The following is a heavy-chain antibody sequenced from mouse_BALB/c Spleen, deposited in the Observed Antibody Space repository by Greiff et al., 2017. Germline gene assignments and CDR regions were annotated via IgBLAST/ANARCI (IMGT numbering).Heavy chain of an antibody. J-gene: IGHJ4*01. V-gene: IGHV5-12-2*01. CDR3: ARLSFLYAMDY. CDR1: GFTFSSYT. Sequence: EVQLVESGGGLVQPGGSLKLSCAASGFTFSSYTMSWVRQTPEKRLEWVAYISNGGGSTYYPDTVKGRFTISRDNAKNTLYLQMSSLKSEDTAMYYCARLSFLYAMDYWGQGTSVTVSS. CDR2: ISNGGGST.